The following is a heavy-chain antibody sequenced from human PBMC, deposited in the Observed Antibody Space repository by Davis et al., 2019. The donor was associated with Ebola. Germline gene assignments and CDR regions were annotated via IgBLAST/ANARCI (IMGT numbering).Heavy chain of an antibody. CDR3: AKDVSRTKYSSGWYGFDH. Sequence: GGSLRLSCAASGFTFSDYWMHWVRQAPGKGLEWVSLISAYGDKTDYAESVKGRFTISRDNSKNSLYLQMNSLRTEDTALYYCAKDVSRTKYSSGWYGFDHWGQGTLVTVSS. V-gene: IGHV3-43*02. CDR2: ISAYGDKT. J-gene: IGHJ4*02. CDR1: GFTFSDYW. D-gene: IGHD6-19*01.